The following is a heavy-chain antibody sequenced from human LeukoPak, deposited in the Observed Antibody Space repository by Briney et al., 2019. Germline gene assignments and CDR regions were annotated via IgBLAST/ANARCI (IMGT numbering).Heavy chain of an antibody. J-gene: IGHJ4*02. D-gene: IGHD6-6*01. CDR1: GFTFSSYS. Sequence: GGSLRLSCAASGFTFSSYSMNWVRQAPGKGLEWVSYISSSSTIYYADSVKGRFTISRDNAKNSLYLQMNSLRAEDTAVYYCARFIAARACWGQGTLVTVSS. V-gene: IGHV3-48*01. CDR3: ARFIAARAC. CDR2: ISSSSTI.